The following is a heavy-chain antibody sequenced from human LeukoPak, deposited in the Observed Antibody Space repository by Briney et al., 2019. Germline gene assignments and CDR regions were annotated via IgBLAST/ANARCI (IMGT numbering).Heavy chain of an antibody. J-gene: IGHJ4*02. V-gene: IGHV4-4*02. Sequence: SGTLSPTCAVSGGSISSSYWWSWVRQPPGKGLEWIGEIYHSGSTNYNPSLKSRVTISVDNSKNQFSLKLSSVTAADTAVYYCARGYVYFDYWGQGTLVTVSS. CDR1: GGSISSSYW. CDR2: IYHSGST. D-gene: IGHD1-1*01. CDR3: ARGYVYFDY.